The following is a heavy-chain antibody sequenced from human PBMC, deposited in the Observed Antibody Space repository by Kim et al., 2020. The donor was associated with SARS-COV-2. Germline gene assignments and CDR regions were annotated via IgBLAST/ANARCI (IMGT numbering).Heavy chain of an antibody. J-gene: IGHJ3*02. CDR1: GFSFSSFA. CDR2: ISGSGDRT. D-gene: IGHD2-15*01. Sequence: GGSLRLSCAASGFSFSSFAMTWVRQAPGKGLEGKGLEWVSTISGSGDRTYYADSVKGRFTISRDNSKNTLYLQMNSLRAEDTAVYHCAKERVVPATGDAFAIWGQGTMVTVSS. V-gene: IGHV3-23*01. CDR3: AKERVVPATGDAFAI.